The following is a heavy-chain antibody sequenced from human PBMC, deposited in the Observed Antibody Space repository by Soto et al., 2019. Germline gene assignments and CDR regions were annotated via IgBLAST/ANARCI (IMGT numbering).Heavy chain of an antibody. Sequence: SETLSLTCTVSGGSISSYYWSWIRQPPGKGLEWIAYIYYTGSTNYNPSLKSRVTISVDKSKNQFSLKLSSVTAADTAVYYCARATMGGSSWPFDYWGQGTLVTVSS. CDR3: ARATMGGSSWPFDY. D-gene: IGHD6-13*01. J-gene: IGHJ4*02. CDR2: IYYTGST. V-gene: IGHV4-59*12. CDR1: GGSISSYY.